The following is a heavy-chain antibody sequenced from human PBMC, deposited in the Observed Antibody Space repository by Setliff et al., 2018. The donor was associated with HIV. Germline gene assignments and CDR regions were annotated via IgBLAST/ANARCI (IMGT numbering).Heavy chain of an antibody. J-gene: IGHJ2*01. CDR3: ARRLAIGHWYFDI. CDR2: IYYTGST. Sequence: PSETLSLTCSVSGGPMRSSSYYWGWIRQPPGKGLEWIGSIYYTGSTYSNPSLKSRLTISEDASKSQFPLTLRSVTAADTAVYYCARRLAIGHWYFDIWGRGTLVTVSS. V-gene: IGHV4-39*01. CDR1: GGPMRSSSYY.